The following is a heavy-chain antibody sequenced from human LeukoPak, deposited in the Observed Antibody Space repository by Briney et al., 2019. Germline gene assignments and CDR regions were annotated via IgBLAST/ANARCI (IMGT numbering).Heavy chain of an antibody. J-gene: IGHJ3*02. D-gene: IGHD1-1*01. CDR2: VYASGAT. V-gene: IGHV4-59*08. CDR3: VRHWKGVTCVYTFDI. Sequence: SETLSLTCTVSGRSITNYYWSWFRQPHGEGLELVGYVYASGATNSHPPLKRRVTISVDTSKHQFSLKTSSGTAADTAVYFCVRHWKGVTCVYTFDIWGQGTVVAVSS. CDR1: GRSITNYY.